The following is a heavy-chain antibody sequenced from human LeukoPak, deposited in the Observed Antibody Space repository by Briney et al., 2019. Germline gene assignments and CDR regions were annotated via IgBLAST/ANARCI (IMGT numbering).Heavy chain of an antibody. Sequence: SETLSLTCTVSGASISGYFWSWIRQPPGKGLEWIGYISSSGNTNYNPSLKSRVTISVDTSKNQFSLKLSSVTAADTAVYYCARELGANYYDSSGYYYDYWGQGTLVTVSS. J-gene: IGHJ4*02. CDR3: ARELGANYYDSSGYYYDY. CDR2: ISSSGNT. CDR1: GASISGYF. V-gene: IGHV4-59*12. D-gene: IGHD3-22*01.